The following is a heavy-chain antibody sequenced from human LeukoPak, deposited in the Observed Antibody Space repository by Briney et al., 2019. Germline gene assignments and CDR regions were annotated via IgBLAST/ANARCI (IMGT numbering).Heavy chain of an antibody. CDR3: ATTAYCGGDCHNWFDP. D-gene: IGHD2-21*01. CDR1: GGTFSSYT. CDR2: VDPEDGET. Sequence: ASVKVSCKASGGTFSSYTISWVQQAPGKGLEWMGLVDPEDGETIYPEKFQGRVTLTADTSTDTAYMELSSLRSEDTAVYYCATTAYCGGDCHNWFDPWGQGTLVTVSS. V-gene: IGHV1-69-2*01. J-gene: IGHJ5*02.